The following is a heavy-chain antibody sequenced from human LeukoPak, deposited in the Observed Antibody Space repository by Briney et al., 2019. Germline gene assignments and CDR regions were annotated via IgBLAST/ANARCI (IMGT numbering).Heavy chain of an antibody. J-gene: IGHJ3*02. V-gene: IGHV1-46*01. CDR2: INPSGGST. Sequence: ASVKVSCKASGYTFTGYYMHWVRQAPGQGLEWMGIINPSGGSTSYAQKFQGRVTMTRDTSTNTVYMELSSLRSEDTAVYYCARIPLWSNAFDIWGQGTMVTVSS. CDR1: GYTFTGYY. CDR3: ARIPLWSNAFDI. D-gene: IGHD3-10*01.